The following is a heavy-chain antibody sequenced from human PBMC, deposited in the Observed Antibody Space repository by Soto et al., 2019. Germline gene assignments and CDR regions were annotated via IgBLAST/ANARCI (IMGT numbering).Heavy chain of an antibody. CDR1: GFTFSSYD. J-gene: IGHJ6*02. D-gene: IGHD3-9*01. V-gene: IGHV3-13*01. Sequence: VHLVESGGGLVQPGGSLRLSCAVSGFTFSSYDMHWVRQRTGKGLEWVSAIGTDGNTYYTASVKGRFTISRENAKNSLYLQMDSLRAEDTAVYHCARDRGPYDYFAMDVWGQGTTVTVSS. CDR3: ARDRGPYDYFAMDV. CDR2: IGTDGNT.